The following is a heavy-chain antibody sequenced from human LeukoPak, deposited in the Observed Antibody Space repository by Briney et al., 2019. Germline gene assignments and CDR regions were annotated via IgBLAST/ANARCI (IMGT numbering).Heavy chain of an antibody. J-gene: IGHJ4*02. V-gene: IGHV1-2*02. CDR1: GYTFTGYY. CDR2: INTNSGGT. CDR3: ARDLEQYIGGSFDSGSLDY. Sequence: ASVKVSCKASGYTFTGYYMHWVRQAPGQGLEWMGWINTNSGGTNYAQKFQGRVTMTRDTSISTAYMELSRLRSDDTAVYYCARDLEQYIGGSFDSGSLDYWGQGTLVTVSS. D-gene: IGHD2-15*01.